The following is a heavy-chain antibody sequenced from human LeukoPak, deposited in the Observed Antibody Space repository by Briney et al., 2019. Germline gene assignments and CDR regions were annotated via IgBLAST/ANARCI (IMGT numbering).Heavy chain of an antibody. Sequence: SQTLSLTCAVSGGSISSGGYSWSWIRQPPGKGLEWIGYIYHSGSTYYNPSLKSRVTISVDRSKNQFSLKLSSVTAADTAVYYCARVRYCSSTSCCAERGYFDYWGQGTLVTVSS. CDR1: GGSISSGGYS. J-gene: IGHJ4*02. CDR3: ARVRYCSSTSCCAERGYFDY. V-gene: IGHV4-30-2*01. D-gene: IGHD2-2*01. CDR2: IYHSGST.